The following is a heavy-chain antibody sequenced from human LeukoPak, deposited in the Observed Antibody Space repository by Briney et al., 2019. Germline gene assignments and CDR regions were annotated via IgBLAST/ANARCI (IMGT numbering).Heavy chain of an antibody. CDR1: GYTFTSYY. Sequence: ASVKVSCKASGYTFTSYYIHWVLQAPGQGPEWMGIINPSGGSTSYAQKFQGRVTMTRDTSTSTLYMELSSLRSEDTAVYYCARERQQLVTGYMDVWGKGTTVTVSS. V-gene: IGHV1-46*01. J-gene: IGHJ6*03. CDR3: ARERQQLVTGYMDV. CDR2: INPSGGST. D-gene: IGHD6-13*01.